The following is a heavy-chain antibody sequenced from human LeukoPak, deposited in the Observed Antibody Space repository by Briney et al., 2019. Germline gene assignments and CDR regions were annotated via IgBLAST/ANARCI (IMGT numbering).Heavy chain of an antibody. CDR2: ISNRGDTT. CDR3: ANDLPHKVWFDS. CDR1: GFTFSSHA. J-gene: IGHJ5*01. Sequence: GGSLRLSCVASGFTFSSHAMSWVRQAPGKGLQWVSGISNRGDTTYYADSVKGRFTISRDNSKNTLYLQMSTLTAEDTAVYYCANDLPHKVWFDSWGQGTLVTVSS. V-gene: IGHV3-23*01.